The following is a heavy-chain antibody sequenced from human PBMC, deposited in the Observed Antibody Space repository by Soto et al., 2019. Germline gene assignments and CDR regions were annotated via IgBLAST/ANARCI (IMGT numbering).Heavy chain of an antibody. V-gene: IGHV4-31*03. CDR1: GGSISSGGYY. CDR2: IYYGGST. D-gene: IGHD3-10*01. Sequence: SETLSLTCTVSGGSISSGGYYWSWIRQHPGKGLEWIGYIYYGGSTYYNPSLKSRVIILEDTSKSQFSLKLSSVTAADTAVYYCARVTMVRGIILFDDWGQGTLVTVSS. J-gene: IGHJ4*02. CDR3: ARVTMVRGIILFDD.